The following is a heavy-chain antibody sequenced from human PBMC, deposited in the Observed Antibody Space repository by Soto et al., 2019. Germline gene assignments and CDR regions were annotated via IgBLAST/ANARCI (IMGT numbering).Heavy chain of an antibody. CDR2: IYHSGTT. D-gene: IGHD3-10*01. V-gene: IGHV4-59*08. J-gene: IGHJ5*02. CDR1: GGSISNHY. Sequence: SETLSLTCTVSGGSISNHYWTWIRQPPGKGLEWIAYIYHSGTTNYNPSLKSRATISADTSKNQLSLKLNSVTAADTAVYYCARLPAVSGSLAWFDPWGQGTLVTVSS. CDR3: ARLPAVSGSLAWFDP.